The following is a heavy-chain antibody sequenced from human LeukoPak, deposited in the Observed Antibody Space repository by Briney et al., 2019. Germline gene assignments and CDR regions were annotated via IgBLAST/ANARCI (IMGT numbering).Heavy chain of an antibody. CDR3: ARGPIQYCSGDSCYSPFDY. CDR1: GYTFTSYA. V-gene: IGHV1-69*05. D-gene: IGHD2-15*01. J-gene: IGHJ4*02. CDR2: IIPIFGTP. Sequence: SVKVSCKASGYTFTSYAISWVRQAPGQGLEWMGRIIPIFGTPNYAQKFQGRVTITTDESTSTAYMELSSLRSEDTAVYYCARGPIQYCSGDSCYSPFDYWGQGTLVTVSS.